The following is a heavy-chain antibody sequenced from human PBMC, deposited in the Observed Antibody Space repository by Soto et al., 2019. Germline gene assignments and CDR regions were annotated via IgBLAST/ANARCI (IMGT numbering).Heavy chain of an antibody. V-gene: IGHV5-10-1*01. CDR3: ARWYSSSSHYYYYGMDV. J-gene: IGHJ6*02. CDR1: GYSFTSYW. CDR2: IDPSDSYT. D-gene: IGHD6-6*01. Sequence: GESLKISCKGSGYSFTSYWISWVRQMPVKGLEWMGRIDPSDSYTNYSPSFQGHVTISADKSISTAYLQWSSLKASDTAMYYCARWYSSSSHYYYYGMDVWGQGTTVTVSS.